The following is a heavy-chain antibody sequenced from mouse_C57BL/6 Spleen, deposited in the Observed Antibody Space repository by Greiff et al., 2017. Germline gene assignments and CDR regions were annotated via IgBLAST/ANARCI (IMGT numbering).Heavy chain of an antibody. V-gene: IGHV2-2*01. CDR3: ARPIYDGYYDYAMDY. J-gene: IGHJ4*01. CDR2: IWSGGST. D-gene: IGHD2-3*01. Sequence: VKLMESGPGLVQPSQSLSITCTVSGFSLTSYGVHWVRQSPGKGLEWLGVIWSGGSTDYNAAFISRLSISKDNSKSQVFFKMNSLQADDTAIYYCARPIYDGYYDYAMDYWGQGTSVTVSS. CDR1: GFSLTSYG.